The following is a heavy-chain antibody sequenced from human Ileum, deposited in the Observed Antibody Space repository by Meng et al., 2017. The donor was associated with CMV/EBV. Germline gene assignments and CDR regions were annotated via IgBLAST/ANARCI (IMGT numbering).Heavy chain of an antibody. CDR2: LYSSGFT. J-gene: IGHJ4*02. CDR3: AQRIDIVSYYFDL. D-gene: IGHD5/OR15-5a*01. Sequence: QLEKSRAGLVKPSENLFLSCAFSGSPNSGFDYWSCILQSPGKGLYWIGSLYSSGFTYYYPSLKSRVTLSVDTSKNQFSLKLNSVIAADTALYYCAQRIDIVSYYFDLWGQGTLVTVSS. V-gene: IGHV4-38-2*01. CDR1: GSPNSGFDY.